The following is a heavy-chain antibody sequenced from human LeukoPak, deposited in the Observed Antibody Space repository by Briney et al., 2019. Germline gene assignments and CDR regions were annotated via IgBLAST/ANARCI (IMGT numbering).Heavy chain of an antibody. CDR1: GFTFSSYA. CDR3: ARAFGGYDSQYFYYYMDV. Sequence: GGSLRLSCAASGFTFSSYAMNWVRQAPGKGLEWVAVVSYDGSNKYYADSVKGRFTISRDNSNNTLYVQMNSLRAEDTAVYYCARAFGGYDSQYFYYYMDVWGKGTTVTVSS. V-gene: IGHV3-30-3*01. J-gene: IGHJ6*03. D-gene: IGHD5-12*01. CDR2: VSYDGSNK.